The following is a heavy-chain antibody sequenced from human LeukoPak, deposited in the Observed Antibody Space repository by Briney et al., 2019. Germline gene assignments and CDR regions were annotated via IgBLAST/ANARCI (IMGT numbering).Heavy chain of an antibody. J-gene: IGHJ5*02. CDR2: FDPEDGET. Sequence: ASVKVSCKVSGYTLTELSMHWVRQAPGKGLEWMGGFDPEDGETIYAQKFQGKVTMTEHTSTDTAYMELSSLRSEDTAVYYCATAMVAWFGDLGPMTWFDPWGQGTLVTVSS. D-gene: IGHD3-10*01. CDR1: GYTLTELS. CDR3: ATAMVAWFGDLGPMTWFDP. V-gene: IGHV1-24*01.